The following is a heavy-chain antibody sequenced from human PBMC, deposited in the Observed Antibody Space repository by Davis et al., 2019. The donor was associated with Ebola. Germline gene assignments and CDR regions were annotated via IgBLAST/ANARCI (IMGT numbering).Heavy chain of an antibody. D-gene: IGHD6-13*01. CDR1: GGSISSGDYY. Sequence: SETLSLTCTVSGGSISSGDYYWSWIRQPPGKGLEWIGYIYYSGSTYYNPSPKSRVTISVDTSKNQFSLKLSSVTAADTAVYYCARGVAAAGNWFDPWGQGTLVTVSS. V-gene: IGHV4-30-4*01. CDR2: IYYSGST. J-gene: IGHJ5*02. CDR3: ARGVAAAGNWFDP.